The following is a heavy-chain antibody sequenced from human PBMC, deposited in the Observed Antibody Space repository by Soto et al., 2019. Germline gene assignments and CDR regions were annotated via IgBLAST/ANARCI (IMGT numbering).Heavy chain of an antibody. CDR3: ARDLVLGSQLLRRLGGMGV. Sequence: QVQLVQSGAEVKTPGSSVKVSCKASGGTFSSYAIRWVRQAPGQGLEWMGGIIPIFGTANYAQKFQGRVTITADGSASKAYMELSSLRYEDMAVYYCARDLVLGSQLLRRLGGMGVWGQGTTVTVSS. J-gene: IGHJ6*02. D-gene: IGHD2-2*01. CDR2: IIPIFGTA. CDR1: GGTFSSYA. V-gene: IGHV1-69*01.